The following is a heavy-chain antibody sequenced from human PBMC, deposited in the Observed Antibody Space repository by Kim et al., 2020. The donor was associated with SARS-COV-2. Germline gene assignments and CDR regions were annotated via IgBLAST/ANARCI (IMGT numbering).Heavy chain of an antibody. CDR3: VKAAVRNWFDP. Sequence: GGSLRLSCAASGFTFSSYAMSWVRQAPGKGLEWVSVIYSGGSSTYYADSVKGRFTISRDNSKNTLYLQMNSLRAEDTAVYYCVKAAVRNWFDPWGQGTLVTVSS. CDR2: IYSGGSST. D-gene: IGHD6-13*01. V-gene: IGHV3-23*03. J-gene: IGHJ5*02. CDR1: GFTFSSYA.